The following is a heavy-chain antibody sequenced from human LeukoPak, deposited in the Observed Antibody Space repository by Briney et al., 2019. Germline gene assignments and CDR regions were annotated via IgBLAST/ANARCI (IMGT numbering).Heavy chain of an antibody. CDR1: GYTFTDYY. D-gene: IGHD1-26*01. CDR2: INPNSGGA. Sequence: ASVKVSCKASGYTFTDYYLHWLRQAPGQGLEWMGWINPNSGGAKYAQKFQGRVTMTRDTSINTAYMELSRVRYGDTALYYCARDVIVGATTGPNYWGQGTLVTVSS. J-gene: IGHJ4*02. CDR3: ARDVIVGATTGPNY. V-gene: IGHV1-2*02.